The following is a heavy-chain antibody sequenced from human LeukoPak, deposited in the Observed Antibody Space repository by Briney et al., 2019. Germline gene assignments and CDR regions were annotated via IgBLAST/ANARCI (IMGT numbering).Heavy chain of an antibody. J-gene: IGHJ4*02. CDR2: ISHDGSDK. CDR3: AREGSRGYYPY. D-gene: IGHD3-22*01. V-gene: IGHV3-30-3*01. Sequence: GRSLRLSCAASGSTFSGYPTHWVRQTPGKGLEWVAVISHDGSDKHYADPVKGRFTISRDNSKNTVCLQMNSLRAEDTAVYYCAREGSRGYYPYWGQGILVTVSS. CDR1: GSTFSGYP.